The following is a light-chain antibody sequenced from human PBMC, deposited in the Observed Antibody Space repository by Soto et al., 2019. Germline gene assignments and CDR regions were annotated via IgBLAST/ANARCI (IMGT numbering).Light chain of an antibody. CDR1: SSDVGSCNY. J-gene: IGLJ2*01. CDR2: EVT. Sequence: QSVLTQPPSASGSPGQSVIISCTGTSSDVGSCNYVSWYQQHPGKAPKLLLYEVTKRPSGVPDRFSGSRSGNTASLTVSGLQAEDEGDYYCASCGGSVNLLCGGGTQLTVL. CDR3: ASCGGSVNLL. V-gene: IGLV2-8*01.